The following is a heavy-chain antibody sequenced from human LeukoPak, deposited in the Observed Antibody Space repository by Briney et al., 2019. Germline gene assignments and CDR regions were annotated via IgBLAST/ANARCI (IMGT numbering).Heavy chain of an antibody. CDR1: GFTFSSYA. D-gene: IGHD3-22*01. CDR2: ISSNGGST. CDR3: ARGRYYYDSSLAWPDY. V-gene: IGHV3-64*01. Sequence: PGGSLRLSCAASGFTFSSYAMHWVRQAPGKGLEYVSAISSNGGSTYYANSVKGRFTISRDNSKNTLYLQMGSLRAEDMAVYYCARGRYYYDSSLAWPDYWGQGTLVTVSS. J-gene: IGHJ4*02.